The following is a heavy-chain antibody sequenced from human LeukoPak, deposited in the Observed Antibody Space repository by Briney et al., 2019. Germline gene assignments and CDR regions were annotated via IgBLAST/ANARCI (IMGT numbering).Heavy chain of an antibody. CDR3: AKSGWNYGDYFDY. J-gene: IGHJ4*02. V-gene: IGHV3-23*01. Sequence: GGALRLSCAASGFTFSSYAMSWVRQAPGKGLEWVSAISGSGGSTYYADSVKGRFTISRDNSKNTLYLQMNSLRAEDTAVYYCAKSGWNYGDYFDYWGQGTLVTVSS. CDR1: GFTFSSYA. CDR2: ISGSGGST. D-gene: IGHD1-7*01.